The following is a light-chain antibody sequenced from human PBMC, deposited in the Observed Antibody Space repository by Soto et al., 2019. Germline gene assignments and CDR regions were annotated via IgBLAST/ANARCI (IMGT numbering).Light chain of an antibody. CDR1: SSDVGGYNY. J-gene: IGLJ1*01. CDR2: DVS. CDR3: SSYISSSTSYV. V-gene: IGLV2-14*01. Sequence: QSALTQPASVSGSPGQSITISCTGTSSDVGGYNYVSWYQQHPGKAPKLMIYDVSNRPSGVSNRFSGSKSGNTASLTISGLQAEDEADYSCSSYISSSTSYVFRTGTKVTV.